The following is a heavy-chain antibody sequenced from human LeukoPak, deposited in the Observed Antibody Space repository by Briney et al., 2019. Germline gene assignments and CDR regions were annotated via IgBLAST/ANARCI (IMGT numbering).Heavy chain of an antibody. CDR3: ARGDYVDY. CDR1: GFTFSTYD. V-gene: IGHV3-48*01. CDR2: ISSSSTTV. J-gene: IGHJ4*02. Sequence: GGSLRLSCTASGFTFSTYDMNWVRQAPGKGLEWLSYISSSSTTVHYADSVKGRFTISRDNARNPLYLQMNSLRAEDTAVYYCARGDYVDYWGQGTLVTVSS. D-gene: IGHD3-16*01.